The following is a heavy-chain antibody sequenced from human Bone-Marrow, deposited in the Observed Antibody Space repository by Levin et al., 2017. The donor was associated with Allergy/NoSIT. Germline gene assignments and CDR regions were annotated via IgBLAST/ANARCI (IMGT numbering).Heavy chain of an antibody. Sequence: KPGESLKISCMGSGYRFTSYWITWVRQMPGKGLEWMGTVDPFDSYTQYSPSFQGHVTFSADKAISTAYLQWSSLKASDTAMFYCAIVADKSSRIDYWGQGTLVTVSS. D-gene: IGHD5-12*01. J-gene: IGHJ4*02. CDR3: AIVADKSSRIDY. V-gene: IGHV5-10-1*01. CDR2: VDPFDSYT. CDR1: GYRFTSYW.